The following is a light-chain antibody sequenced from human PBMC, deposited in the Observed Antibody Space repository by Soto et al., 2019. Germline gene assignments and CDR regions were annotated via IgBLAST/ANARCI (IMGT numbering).Light chain of an antibody. V-gene: IGLV2-14*01. J-gene: IGLJ3*02. CDR2: GVT. CDR3: SSYTTSSTWV. Sequence: QSALTQPASVSGSPGQSITISCTGTSSDVGGYNYVSWYQKHPGNAPKLMISGVTNRPAGVSNRFSGSKSGNTASLTITGLQAEDEADYYCSSYTTSSTWVFGGGTKVTVL. CDR1: SSDVGGYNY.